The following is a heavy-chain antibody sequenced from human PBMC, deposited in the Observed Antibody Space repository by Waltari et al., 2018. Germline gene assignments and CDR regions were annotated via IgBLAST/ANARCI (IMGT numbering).Heavy chain of an antibody. Sequence: EVQLVESGGGLVQPGGSLKLACATSGFTFGSGAMTWFRQAPGMGLEWVSDISVGGGTTYYADSVKGRFTISRDNSKNILYLQMNSLRAEDTAFYYCVKQRVRASPIFDYWGLGTLVTVSS. J-gene: IGHJ4*02. V-gene: IGHV3-23*04. CDR1: GFTFGSGA. CDR2: ISVGGGTT. D-gene: IGHD6-25*01. CDR3: VKQRVRASPIFDY.